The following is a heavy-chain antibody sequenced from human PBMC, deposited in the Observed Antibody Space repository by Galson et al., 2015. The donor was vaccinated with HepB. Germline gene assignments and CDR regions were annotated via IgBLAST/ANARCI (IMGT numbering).Heavy chain of an antibody. D-gene: IGHD3-22*01. CDR1: GFTFSSYW. CDR2: MKQDGSEK. V-gene: IGHV3-7*03. Sequence: SLRLSCAASGFTFSSYWMSWVRQAPGKGLEWVANMKQDGSEKYYVDSVKGRFTISRDSAKNSLYLQMNSLRAEDTAVYYCAGDTPQYYYDSSGYYFDYWGQGTLVTVSS. J-gene: IGHJ4*02. CDR3: AGDTPQYYYDSSGYYFDY.